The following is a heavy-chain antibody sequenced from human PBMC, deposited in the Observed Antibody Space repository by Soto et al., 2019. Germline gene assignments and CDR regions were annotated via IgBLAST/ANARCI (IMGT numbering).Heavy chain of an antibody. Sequence: QVQLVQSGAEVKKPGASVKVSCKASGYTFTSYGISWVRQAPGQGLEWMGWISAYNGNTNNAQKLQGRVTMTTDTTTSTDYMELRSLRSDDTVVYYCARDGFSTNFAYWGQGTLVTVSS. CDR2: ISAYNGNT. J-gene: IGHJ4*02. D-gene: IGHD6-13*01. CDR1: GYTFTSYG. V-gene: IGHV1-18*01. CDR3: ARDGFSTNFAY.